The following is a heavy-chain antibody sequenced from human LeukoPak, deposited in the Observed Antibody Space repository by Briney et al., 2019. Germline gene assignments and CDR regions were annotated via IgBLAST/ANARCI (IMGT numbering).Heavy chain of an antibody. CDR2: IIGSSGST. D-gene: IGHD5-12*01. V-gene: IGHV3-23*01. Sequence: GGSLRLSCVASGFSFNNYAMKWVRQAPGKGLEWVSLIIGSSGSTFYADSVKGRFTISRDKSKNTLYLQMNSLRAEDTAVYYCAKGAYDYIEIAYFDYWGQGSLVTVSS. CDR1: GFSFNNYA. CDR3: AKGAYDYIEIAYFDY. J-gene: IGHJ4*02.